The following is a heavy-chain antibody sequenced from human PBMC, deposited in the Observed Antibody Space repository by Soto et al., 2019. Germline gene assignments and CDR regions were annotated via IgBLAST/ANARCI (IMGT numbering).Heavy chain of an antibody. CDR1: GYTFTSYY. CDR3: AKAPRGGVIITTYSAHIDY. D-gene: IGHD3-3*01. Sequence: QVQLVQSGADVKKPGASVMLSCKASGYTFTSYYMHWVRQAPGQGLEWMGITNPDGGSTRYAQKFQGRVTMNRDTSTSTFYMELSSLRSEDTAVYYCAKAPRGGVIITTYSAHIDYWGQGTLVTVSS. J-gene: IGHJ4*02. CDR2: TNPDGGST. V-gene: IGHV1-46*01.